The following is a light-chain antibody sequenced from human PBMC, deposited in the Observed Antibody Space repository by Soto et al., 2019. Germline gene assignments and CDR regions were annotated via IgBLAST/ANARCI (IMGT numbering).Light chain of an antibody. Sequence: DIQMTQSPSTLSASVGDRVTITCRASQSIGSWLAWYQQKAGKAPKVLIYDASSWESGVPSRFSGSASGTEFTLTISSLQPDDSATYFCQQYNAYPWTFGQGTKVEIK. J-gene: IGKJ1*01. CDR2: DAS. V-gene: IGKV1-5*01. CDR3: QQYNAYPWT. CDR1: QSIGSW.